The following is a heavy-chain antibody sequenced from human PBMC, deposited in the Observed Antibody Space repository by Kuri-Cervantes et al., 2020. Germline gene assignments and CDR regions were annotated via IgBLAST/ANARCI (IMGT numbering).Heavy chain of an antibody. V-gene: IGHV3-7*02. Sequence: GESLKISCAASGFTFSGYYMSWVRQAPGRGLEWVANIKKDETEKYYLDSVKGRFTISRDNAKNSLYLQMNSLRAEDTAVYFCAKSNWNGGGAFDIWGQGTMVTVSS. J-gene: IGHJ3*02. CDR1: GFTFSGYY. CDR3: AKSNWNGGGAFDI. CDR2: IKKDETEK. D-gene: IGHD1-20*01.